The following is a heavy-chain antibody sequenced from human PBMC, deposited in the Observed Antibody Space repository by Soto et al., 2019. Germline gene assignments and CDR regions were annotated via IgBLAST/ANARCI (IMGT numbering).Heavy chain of an antibody. V-gene: IGHV4-34*01. J-gene: IGHJ2*01. D-gene: IGHD3-3*01. Sequence: QVQLQQWGAGLLKPSETLSLTCAVYGGSFSGYYWSWIRQPPGKGLEWIGEINHSGSTNYNPSLKSRVTISVDTSKIQFSLKLSSVTAADTAVYYCARGTGYDFWSGYYTGLWYFDLWGRGTLVTVSS. CDR1: GGSFSGYY. CDR2: INHSGST. CDR3: ARGTGYDFWSGYYTGLWYFDL.